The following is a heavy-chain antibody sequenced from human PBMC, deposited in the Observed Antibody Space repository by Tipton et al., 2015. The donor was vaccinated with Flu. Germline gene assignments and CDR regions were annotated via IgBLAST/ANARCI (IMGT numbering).Heavy chain of an antibody. CDR3: ARGNKYYDILTGYYFFDY. Sequence: GSLRLSCAASGFTFSSYWMSWVRQAPGKGLEWVANIKQDGSEKYYVDSVKGRFTISRDNAKNSLYLQMNSLRAEDTAVYYCARGNKYYDILTGYYFFDYWGQGTLVTVSS. CDR2: IKQDGSEK. CDR1: GFTFSSYW. D-gene: IGHD3-9*01. J-gene: IGHJ4*02. V-gene: IGHV3-7*01.